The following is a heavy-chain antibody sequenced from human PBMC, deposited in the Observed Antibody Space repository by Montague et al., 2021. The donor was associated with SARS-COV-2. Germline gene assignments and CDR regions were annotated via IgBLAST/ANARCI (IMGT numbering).Heavy chain of an antibody. D-gene: IGHD5-24*01. CDR3: ATEMAAYDGFDI. V-gene: IGHV4-61*08. J-gene: IGHJ3*02. CDR2: IYNTGRT. Sequence: SETLSLTCTVSGGSVTSGDYYWTWIRQPPGKGLEWIGYIYNTGRTNYIPSLKSRVTISMDTSKNQLSLKVDSVSAADTAVYYCATEMAAYDGFDIWGQGTMVTVSS. CDR1: GGSVTSGDYY.